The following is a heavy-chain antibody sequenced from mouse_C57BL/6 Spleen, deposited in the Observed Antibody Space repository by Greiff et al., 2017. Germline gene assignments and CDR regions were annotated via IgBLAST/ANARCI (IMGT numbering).Heavy chain of an antibody. CDR3: ARGGYGYAFGY. CDR1: GYTFTSYW. V-gene: IGHV1-55*01. CDR2: IYPGSGST. D-gene: IGHD2-2*01. Sequence: VKLQQPGAELVKPGASVKMSCKASGYTFTSYWITWVKQRPGQGLEWIGDIYPGSGSTNYNEKFKSKATLSVDKSSSTAYMQISSLTSEDTAVYYCARGGYGYAFGYWGQGTLVTVSA. J-gene: IGHJ3*01.